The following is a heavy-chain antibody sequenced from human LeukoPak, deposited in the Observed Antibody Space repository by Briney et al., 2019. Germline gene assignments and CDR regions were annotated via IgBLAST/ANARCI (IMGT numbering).Heavy chain of an antibody. Sequence: GGSLRLSCAASGFTFSSYSMNWVRQPPGKGLEWVLSISTSSYISYANSVKGRFTISRDNAKTALYLQMNSLRAEDTAVYYCARAPLAVAGYFYYYMDVWGKGTTVTVSS. V-gene: IGHV3-21*01. CDR3: ARAPLAVAGYFYYYMDV. D-gene: IGHD6-19*01. J-gene: IGHJ6*03. CDR1: GFTFSSYS. CDR2: ISTSSYI.